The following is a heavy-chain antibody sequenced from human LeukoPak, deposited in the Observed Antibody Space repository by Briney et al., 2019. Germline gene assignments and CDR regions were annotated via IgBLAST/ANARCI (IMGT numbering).Heavy chain of an antibody. CDR3: ARIAEPSHSDY. J-gene: IGHJ4*02. CDR2: ISATGGNT. V-gene: IGHV3-64D*06. D-gene: IGHD6-13*01. Sequence: PGGSLRLSCSASGFTFSTYAMHWVCQAPGKGLEFVSGISATGGNTYYAASVKGRFTISRDNSKNTLFLQVSSLGTEDTAVYYCARIAEPSHSDYWGQGTLVTVSS. CDR1: GFTFSTYA.